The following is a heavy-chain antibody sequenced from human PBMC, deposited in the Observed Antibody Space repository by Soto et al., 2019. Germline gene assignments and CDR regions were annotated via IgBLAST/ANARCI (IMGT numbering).Heavy chain of an antibody. CDR2: ISYDGSNK. CDR1: GFTFSSYG. V-gene: IGHV3-30*18. Sequence: QVQLVESGGGVVQPGRSLRLSCAASGFTFSSYGMHWVRQAPGKGLEWVAVISYDGSNKYYADSVKGRFTISRDNSKNXXYLQMNSLRAEDTAVYYCAKVTVATHYYYYYGMDVWGQGTTVTVSS. CDR3: AKVTVATHYYYYYGMDV. J-gene: IGHJ6*02. D-gene: IGHD5-12*01.